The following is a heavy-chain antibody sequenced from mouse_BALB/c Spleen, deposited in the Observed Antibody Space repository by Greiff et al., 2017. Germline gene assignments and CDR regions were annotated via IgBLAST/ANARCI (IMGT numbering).Heavy chain of an antibody. V-gene: IGHV1-67*01. CDR3: ARGAYYDYAWFAY. CDR1: GYTFTDYA. J-gene: IGHJ3*01. D-gene: IGHD2-4*01. Sequence: VKLQQSGPELVRPGVSVKISCKGSGYTFTDYAMHWVKQSHAKSLEWIGVISTYYGNTNYNQKFKGKATMTVDKSSSTAYMELARLTSEDSAIYYCARGAYYDYAWFAYWGQGTLVTVSA. CDR2: ISTYYGNT.